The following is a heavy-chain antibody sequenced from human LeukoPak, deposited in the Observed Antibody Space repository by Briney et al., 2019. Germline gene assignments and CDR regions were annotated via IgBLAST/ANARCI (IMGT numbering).Heavy chain of an antibody. CDR1: GFTFSTYW. J-gene: IGHJ4*02. CDR2: IKSDGSDT. D-gene: IGHD1-26*01. CDR3: ASSGSYRFDY. V-gene: IGHV3-74*01. Sequence: GGSLRLSCAASGFTFSTYWMHWVRQAPGEGLVWVSRIKSDGSDTSYADSVKGRFTISRDNAKNSLYLQMNSLRDEDTAVYYCASSGSYRFDYWGQGTLVTVSS.